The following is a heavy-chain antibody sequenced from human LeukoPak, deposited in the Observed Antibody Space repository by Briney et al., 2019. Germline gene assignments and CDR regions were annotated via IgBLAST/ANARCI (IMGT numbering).Heavy chain of an antibody. D-gene: IGHD4-17*01. CDR1: GGTFSSYA. J-gene: IGHJ5*02. Sequence: ASVKVSCKASGGTFSSYAISWVRQAPGQGLEWMGGINPNSGGTNYAQKFQGRVTMTRDTSISTAYMELSRLRSDDTAVYYCARTRGDYDDWFDPWGQGTLVTVSS. CDR3: ARTRGDYDDWFDP. V-gene: IGHV1-2*02. CDR2: INPNSGGT.